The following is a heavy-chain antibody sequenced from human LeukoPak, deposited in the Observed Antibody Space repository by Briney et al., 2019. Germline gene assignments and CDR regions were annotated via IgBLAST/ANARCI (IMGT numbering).Heavy chain of an antibody. CDR1: GGSFSGYY. J-gene: IGHJ4*02. CDR2: INHSGGT. V-gene: IGHV4-34*01. D-gene: IGHD4-17*01. CDR3: ARLNGDYYFDY. Sequence: SETLSLTCAVYGGSFSGYYWSWIRQPPGKGLEWIGEINHSGGTNYNPSLKSRVTISVDTSKNQFSLKLSSVTAADTAVYYCARLNGDYYFDYWGQGTLVTVSS.